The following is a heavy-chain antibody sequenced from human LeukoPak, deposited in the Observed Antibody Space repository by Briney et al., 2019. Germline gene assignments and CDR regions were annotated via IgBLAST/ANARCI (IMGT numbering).Heavy chain of an antibody. J-gene: IGHJ4*02. Sequence: SETLSLTCTVSGGSVSSGSYYWSWIRQPPGKGLEWIGYIYYSGSTNYNPSLKSRVTISVDTSKNQFSLKPSSVTAADTAVYYCARSLVVAAKYYFDYWGQGTLVTVSS. CDR1: GGSVSSGSYY. CDR2: IYYSGST. CDR3: ARSLVVAAKYYFDY. D-gene: IGHD2-15*01. V-gene: IGHV4-61*01.